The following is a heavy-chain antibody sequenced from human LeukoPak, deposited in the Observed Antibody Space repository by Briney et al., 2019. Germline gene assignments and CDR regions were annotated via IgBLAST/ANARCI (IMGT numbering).Heavy chain of an antibody. CDR2: ISTYDHTT. CDR3: ARDPFNSVGRKAYFDY. V-gene: IGHV1-18*01. Sequence: GASVKVSCKTSRFSFTRYAISWMRQAPGQGLEWMGWISTYDHTTKYPQKVQGRVTMTAETSTTTAYMELRGLTSDDTAVYFCARDPFNSVGRKAYFDYWGQGTPITVSS. J-gene: IGHJ4*02. D-gene: IGHD1-14*01. CDR1: RFSFTRYA.